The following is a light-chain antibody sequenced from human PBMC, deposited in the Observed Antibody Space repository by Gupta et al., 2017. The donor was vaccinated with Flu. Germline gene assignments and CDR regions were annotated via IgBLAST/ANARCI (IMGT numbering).Light chain of an antibody. CDR1: QSVSSSY. Sequence: EIVLTQSPGTLSLSPGERATLSCRASQSVSSSYLAWYQQKPGQAPRLLIYGASSRATGIPDRFSGSGSGTXFTLTIXRLEPADFAVYYCQQYGSSLYSFGXGTKLEIK. J-gene: IGKJ2*03. V-gene: IGKV3-20*01. CDR2: GAS. CDR3: QQYGSSLYS.